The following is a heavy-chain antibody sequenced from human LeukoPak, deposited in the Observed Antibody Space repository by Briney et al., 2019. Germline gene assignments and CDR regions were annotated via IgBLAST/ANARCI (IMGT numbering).Heavy chain of an antibody. V-gene: IGHV3-23*01. CDR3: AKVSSGGSFSGMDV. CDR1: GFTFSSYA. Sequence: PGGSLTLSCAASGFTFSSYAMSWVRQAPGKGLECVSAISTSGASTYYAYSVKGRFTISRENSKNTLFLQMNSLRGEDTALYYCAKVSSGGSFSGMDVWGQGTTVTVSS. CDR2: ISTSGAST. J-gene: IGHJ6*02. D-gene: IGHD3-10*01.